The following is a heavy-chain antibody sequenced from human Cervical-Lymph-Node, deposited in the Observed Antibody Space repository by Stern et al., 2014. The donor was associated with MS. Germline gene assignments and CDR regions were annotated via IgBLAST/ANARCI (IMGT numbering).Heavy chain of an antibody. D-gene: IGHD6-6*01. CDR3: ATWGAGSSPPLFY. J-gene: IGHJ4*02. CDR2: INTNTGDP. V-gene: IGHV7-4-1*02. CDR1: GYNLTTYA. Sequence: QVQLQESGSELKKPGASVKVSCKASGYNLTTYAINWVRQAPGQGLEWMGWINTNTGDPTFAQGFTGRFVFSLDTSINTAYLQISSLKAEDSAVYYCATWGAGSSPPLFYWGQGTLVTVSS.